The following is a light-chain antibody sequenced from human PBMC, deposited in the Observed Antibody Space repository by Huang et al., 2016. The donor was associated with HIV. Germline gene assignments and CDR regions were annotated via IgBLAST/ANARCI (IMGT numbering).Light chain of an antibody. J-gene: IGKJ4*01. Sequence: IQLTQSPSSLSASVGDRVTISCRASQGISSYLAWYQQKPGKAPKLLVYAASTLQSGVPSRFSGSGSGTDCTLTITSLQPEDFATYYCQQLNGYPLTFGGGTKVEIK. CDR2: AAS. V-gene: IGKV1-9*01. CDR3: QQLNGYPLT. CDR1: QGISSY.